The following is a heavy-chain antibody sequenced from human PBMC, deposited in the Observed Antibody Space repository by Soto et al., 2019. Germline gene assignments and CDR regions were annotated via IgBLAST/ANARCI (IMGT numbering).Heavy chain of an antibody. J-gene: IGHJ4*02. CDR1: VGSINNYH. CDR3: ARLSNYGSGWSTFDY. V-gene: IGHV4-59*01. D-gene: IGHD6-19*01. Sequence: PSETLSLTGTVSVGSINNYHWIWIRQRPGKGLEWIGYIFYSGYTNYSPSLKSRVTISVDTSKNQFSLKLSSVTTADTAVYYCARLSNYGSGWSTFDYWGRGTLVTVSS. CDR2: IFYSGYT.